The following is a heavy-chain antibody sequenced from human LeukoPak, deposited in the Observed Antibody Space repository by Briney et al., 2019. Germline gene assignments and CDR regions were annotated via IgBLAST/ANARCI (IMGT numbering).Heavy chain of an antibody. CDR2: IYYSGST. V-gene: IGHV4-59*01. CDR3: AQSWGELSSFDY. J-gene: IGHJ4*02. Sequence: SETLSLTCTVSGGSINNYYWSWIRQPPGKGLEWIGYIYYSGSTNYNPSLKSRVTISVDTSKNQFSLKLSSVTAADTAVYYCAQSWGELSSFDYWGQGTLVTVSS. D-gene: IGHD3-16*02. CDR1: GGSINNYY.